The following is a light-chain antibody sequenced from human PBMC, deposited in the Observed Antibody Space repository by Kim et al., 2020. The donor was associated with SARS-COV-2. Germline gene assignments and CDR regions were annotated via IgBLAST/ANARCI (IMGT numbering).Light chain of an antibody. Sequence: GQEVPIPGTGNGNDIGGYDYVTWYQQHPGKAPKLILYDVNNRPSGVPDRFSGSKSGNTASLTVSRLQAEDAADYYCSSYSKTDFLLFGGGTQLTVL. CDR2: DVN. CDR3: SSYSKTDFLL. CDR1: GNDIGGYDY. V-gene: IGLV2-8*01. J-gene: IGLJ7*01.